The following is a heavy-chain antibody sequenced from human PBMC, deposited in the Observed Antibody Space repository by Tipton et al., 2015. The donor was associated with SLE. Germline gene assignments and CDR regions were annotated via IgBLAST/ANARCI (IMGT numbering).Heavy chain of an antibody. J-gene: IGHJ5*02. D-gene: IGHD6-13*01. Sequence: TLSLTCTVSGGSISSHYWSWIRQPPGKGLEWIGYIYYSGSTNYNPSLKSRVTISVDTSKNQFSLKLSSVTAADTAVYYCARDFIAAAGTPSFDPWGQGTLVTVSS. CDR2: IYYSGST. V-gene: IGHV4-59*11. CDR1: GGSISSHY. CDR3: ARDFIAAAGTPSFDP.